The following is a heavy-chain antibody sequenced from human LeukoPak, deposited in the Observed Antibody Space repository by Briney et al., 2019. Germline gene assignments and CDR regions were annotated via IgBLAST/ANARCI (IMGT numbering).Heavy chain of an antibody. V-gene: IGHV1-69*05. CDR1: GGTFSSYA. CDR3: ARGTLNYYDSSGPLSAYYFDY. D-gene: IGHD3-22*01. J-gene: IGHJ4*02. CDR2: IIPIFGTA. Sequence: SVKASCKASGGTFSSYAISWVRQAPGQGLEWMGGIIPIFGTANYAQKFQGRVTITTDESTSTAYMELSSLRSEDTAVYYCARGTLNYYDSSGPLSAYYFDYWGQGTLVTVSS.